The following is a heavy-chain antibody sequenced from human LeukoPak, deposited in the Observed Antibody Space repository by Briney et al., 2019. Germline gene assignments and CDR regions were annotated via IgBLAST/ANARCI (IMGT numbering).Heavy chain of an antibody. CDR3: AGGPARIRY. J-gene: IGHJ4*02. CDR2: IKTKTDGDRT. Sequence: GGSLRLSCVVSGFTFSNAWMSWIRQAPGEGLEWVGRIKTKTDGDRTDYAAPVEGRFTISRDDSKNTLSLQMNSLKTEDTAVYYCAGGPARIRYWGQGTLVTVSS. CDR1: GFTFSNAW. D-gene: IGHD6-6*01. V-gene: IGHV3-15*01.